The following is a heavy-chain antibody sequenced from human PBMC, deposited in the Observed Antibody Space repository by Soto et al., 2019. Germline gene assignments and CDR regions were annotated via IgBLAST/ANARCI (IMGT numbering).Heavy chain of an antibody. CDR2: IIPIFGTA. Sequence: ASVKVSCKASGGTFSSYATSWVRQAPGQGLEWMGGIIPIFGTANYAQKFQGRVTITADESTSTAYMELSSLRSEDTAVYYCARDLGYSYGKNYFDYWGQGTLVTVSS. D-gene: IGHD5-18*01. CDR1: GGTFSSYA. V-gene: IGHV1-69*13. J-gene: IGHJ4*02. CDR3: ARDLGYSYGKNYFDY.